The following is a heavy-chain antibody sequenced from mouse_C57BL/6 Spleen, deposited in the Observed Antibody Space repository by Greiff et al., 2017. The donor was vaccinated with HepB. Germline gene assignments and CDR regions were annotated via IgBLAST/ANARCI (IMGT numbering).Heavy chain of an antibody. CDR2: IYPGDGDT. Sequence: QVLLQQSGAELVKPGASVKISCKASGYAFSSYWMNWVKQRPGKGLEWIGQIYPGDGDTNYNGKFKGKATLTADKSSSTAYMQLSSLTSEDSAVYFCARNGVLRYYAMDYWGQGTSVTVSS. CDR3: ARNGVLRYYAMDY. CDR1: GYAFSSYW. D-gene: IGHD1-1*01. J-gene: IGHJ4*01. V-gene: IGHV1-80*01.